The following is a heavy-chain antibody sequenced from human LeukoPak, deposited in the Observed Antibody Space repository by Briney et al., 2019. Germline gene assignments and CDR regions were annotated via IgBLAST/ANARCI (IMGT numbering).Heavy chain of an antibody. CDR1: GGTFSSYA. V-gene: IGHV1-69*13. J-gene: IGHJ6*03. D-gene: IGHD2-8*02. CDR2: IIPIFGTA. CDR3: ARDLGYCTGGVCYMRLKGYYMDV. Sequence: ASVKVSCKASGGTFSSYAISWVRQAPGQGLEWMGGIIPIFGTANYAQKFQGRVTITADESTSTAYMELSSLRSEDTAVYHCARDLGYCTGGVCYMRLKGYYMDVWGKGTTVTVSS.